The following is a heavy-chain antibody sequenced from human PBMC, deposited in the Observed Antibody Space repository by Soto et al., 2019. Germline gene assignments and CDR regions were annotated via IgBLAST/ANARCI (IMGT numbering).Heavy chain of an antibody. CDR3: ARDLTRCSGGSCYDDY. V-gene: IGHV3-21*01. J-gene: IGHJ4*02. Sequence: GGSLRLSCAASGFTFSSYSMNWVRQAPGKGLEWVSSISSSSSYIYYADSVKGRFTISRDNAKNSLYLQMNSLRAEDTAVYYCARDLTRCSGGSCYDDYWGQGTLVTVSS. CDR2: ISSSSSYI. CDR1: GFTFSSYS. D-gene: IGHD2-15*01.